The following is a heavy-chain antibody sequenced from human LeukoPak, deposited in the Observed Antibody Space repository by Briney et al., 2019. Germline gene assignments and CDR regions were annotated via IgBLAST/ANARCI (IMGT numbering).Heavy chain of an antibody. V-gene: IGHV3-23*01. D-gene: IGHD6-19*01. CDR2: ISGGGGTT. J-gene: IGHJ4*02. CDR1: GFTFSSYE. Sequence: GGSLRLSCAASGFTFSSYEMNWVRQAPGKGLEWVSGISGGGGTTFYADSVKGRFTISRDNSKNTLYLEMNSLRAEDTAVYYCARLAVASNCDYWGQGTLVTVSS. CDR3: ARLAVASNCDY.